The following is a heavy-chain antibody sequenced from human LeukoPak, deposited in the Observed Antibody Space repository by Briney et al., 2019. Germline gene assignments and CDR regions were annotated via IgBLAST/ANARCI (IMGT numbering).Heavy chain of an antibody. CDR2: STDRGGDT. V-gene: IGHV3-23*01. Sequence: GGSLRLSCAASGFTFSTYAMTSVRQAPGKGLEWVSSSTDRGGDTYYADSVKGRFTISRDNSKNTLYLQMNSLRAEDTAVYYCAKGKRGNYDYWGQGTLVTASS. CDR3: AKGKRGNYDY. J-gene: IGHJ4*02. CDR1: GFTFSTYA. D-gene: IGHD1-26*01.